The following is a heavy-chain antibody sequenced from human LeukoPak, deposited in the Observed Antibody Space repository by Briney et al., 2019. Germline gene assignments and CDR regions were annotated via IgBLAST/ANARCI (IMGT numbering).Heavy chain of an antibody. Sequence: GGSLRLSCAASGFTFSSYGMHWVRQAPGKGLEWVAFIRYDGSNKYYADSVKGRFTIIRDNSKNTLYLQMNSLRAEDTAVYYCARDRLTSGSYFFDYWGQGTLVTVSS. CDR3: ARDRLTSGSYFFDY. V-gene: IGHV3-30*02. J-gene: IGHJ4*02. CDR1: GFTFSSYG. CDR2: IRYDGSNK. D-gene: IGHD1-26*01.